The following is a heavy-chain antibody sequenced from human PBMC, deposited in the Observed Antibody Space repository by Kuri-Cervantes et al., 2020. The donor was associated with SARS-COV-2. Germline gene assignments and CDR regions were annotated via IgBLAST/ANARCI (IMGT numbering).Heavy chain of an antibody. CDR3: ARVWNIVVVPAAIPYYYYMDV. V-gene: IGHV3-43*02. D-gene: IGHD2-2*02. Sequence: GESLKISCAASGFTFDDYAMHWVRQAPGKGLEWVSLISGDGGSTYYADSVKGRFTISRDNSKNSLYLQMNSLRAEDTAVYYCARVWNIVVVPAAIPYYYYMDVWGKGTTVTVSS. J-gene: IGHJ6*03. CDR2: ISGDGGST. CDR1: GFTFDDYA.